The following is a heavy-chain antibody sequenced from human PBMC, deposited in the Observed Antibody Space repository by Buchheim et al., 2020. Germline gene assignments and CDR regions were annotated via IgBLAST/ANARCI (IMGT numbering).Heavy chain of an antibody. D-gene: IGHD1-26*01. CDR1: GGSISSYY. CDR3: ARATEYSGSYYYFDY. V-gene: IGHV4-59*01. J-gene: IGHJ4*02. Sequence: QVQLQESGPGLVKPSETLSLTCTVSGGSISSYYWSWIRQPPGKGLEWIGYIYYSGSTNYNPSLKSRVTISVDTSKNQFSLKLSSVTAADTAVYYCARATEYSGSYYYFDYWGQGTL. CDR2: IYYSGST.